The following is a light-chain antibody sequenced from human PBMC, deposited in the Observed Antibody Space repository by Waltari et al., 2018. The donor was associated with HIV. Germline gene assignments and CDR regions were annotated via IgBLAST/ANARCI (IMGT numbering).Light chain of an antibody. CDR2: DVS. CDR1: SSAVGNYNE. V-gene: IGLV2-18*02. J-gene: IGLJ2*01. CDR3: SSFTTSITVV. Sequence: QSALTQPPSVSGSLGQSVTISCTGTSSAVGNYNEVSWYQQSPGTAPKLMIYDVSNRPSGVADRFSWSKSCNTASLTISGLQAEDEADYYCSSFTTSITVVFGGGTKLTVL.